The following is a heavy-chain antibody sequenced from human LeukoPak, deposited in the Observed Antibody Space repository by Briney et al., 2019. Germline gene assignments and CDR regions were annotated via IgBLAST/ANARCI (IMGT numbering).Heavy chain of an antibody. V-gene: IGHV3-7*01. D-gene: IGHD3-10*01. CDR2: IKEDGSKK. CDR1: GFTLSSYW. J-gene: IGHJ4*02. Sequence: PGGSLRLSCGASGFTLSSYWMTWVRQAPGKELEWVANIKEDGSKKYYVESVRGRFTISRDNAENSLYLQMNSLRAEDTAVYYCARVTTRFGEFTVDSWGQGTLVTVSS. CDR3: ARVTTRFGEFTVDS.